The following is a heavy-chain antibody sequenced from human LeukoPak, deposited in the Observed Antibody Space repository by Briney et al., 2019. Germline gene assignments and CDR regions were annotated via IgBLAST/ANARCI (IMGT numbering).Heavy chain of an antibody. V-gene: IGHV4-38-2*02. D-gene: IGHD3-3*01. CDR2: IYHSGST. CDR3: ARGSDVLDNPLYYDFWSGYYDY. CDR1: GYSISSGYY. J-gene: IGHJ4*02. Sequence: SETLSLTCTVSGYSISSGYYWGWIRQPPGKGLEWIGSIYHSGSTYYNPSLKSRVTISVDTSKNQFSLKLSPVTAADTAVYYCARGSDVLDNPLYYDFWSGYYDYWGQGTLVTVSS.